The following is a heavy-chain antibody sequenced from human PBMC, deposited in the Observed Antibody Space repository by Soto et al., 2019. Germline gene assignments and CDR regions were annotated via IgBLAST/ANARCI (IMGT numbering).Heavy chain of an antibody. CDR2: ISWNSGSI. CDR1: GFTFDDYA. Sequence: EVQLVESGGGLVQPGRSLRLSCAASGFTFDDYAMHWVRQAPGKGLEWVSGISWNSGSIGYADSVKGRFTISRDNAKNSLYLQMNSLRAEDTALYYCAKEGYCSSTSCYLRGYKYAFDIWGQGTMVTVSS. CDR3: AKEGYCSSTSCYLRGYKYAFDI. V-gene: IGHV3-9*01. D-gene: IGHD2-2*01. J-gene: IGHJ3*02.